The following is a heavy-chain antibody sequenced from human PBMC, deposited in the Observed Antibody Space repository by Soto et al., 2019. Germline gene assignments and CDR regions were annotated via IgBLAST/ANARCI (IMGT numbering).Heavy chain of an antibody. CDR3: AKVVAATHYYGMDV. J-gene: IGHJ6*02. CDR1: GFSFSSYG. D-gene: IGHD6-13*01. Sequence: GGSLRLSCAASGFSFSSYGMHWVRQAPGKGLEWVAVIPYDGSNKYYADSVKGRFTISRDNSKNTLYLQMNSLRAEDTAVYYCAKVVAATHYYGMDVWGQGTTVTVSS. V-gene: IGHV3-30*18. CDR2: IPYDGSNK.